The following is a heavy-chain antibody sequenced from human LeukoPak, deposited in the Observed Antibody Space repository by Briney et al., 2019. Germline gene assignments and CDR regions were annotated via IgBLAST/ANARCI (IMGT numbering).Heavy chain of an antibody. V-gene: IGHV4-31*03. J-gene: IGHJ6*04. CDR3: ARFRCADGCYPEDV. D-gene: IGHD2-21*02. CDR2: IYYSGST. Sequence: PSETLSLTCTVSGGSISSGGYYWSWLRQHPGKGLEWIGYIYYSGSTYYNPSLKSRVTISVDTSKNQFSLTLTSVTAADTAVYYCARFRCADGCYPEDVWGKGTTVTVSS. CDR1: GGSISSGGYY.